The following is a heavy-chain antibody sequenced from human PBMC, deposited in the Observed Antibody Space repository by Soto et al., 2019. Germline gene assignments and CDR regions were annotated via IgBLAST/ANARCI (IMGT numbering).Heavy chain of an antibody. Sequence: QVQLVESGGGVVQPGRSLRLSCAASGFTFSSYAMHWVRQAPGKGLEWVAVISYDGSNKYYADSVKGRFTISRDNSKNTLYLQMNSLRAEDTAVYYCAREITGTTWKGGFDYGIDVWGQGTTVTVSS. J-gene: IGHJ6*02. CDR2: ISYDGSNK. CDR3: AREITGTTWKGGFDYGIDV. CDR1: GFTFSSYA. V-gene: IGHV3-30-3*01. D-gene: IGHD1-7*01.